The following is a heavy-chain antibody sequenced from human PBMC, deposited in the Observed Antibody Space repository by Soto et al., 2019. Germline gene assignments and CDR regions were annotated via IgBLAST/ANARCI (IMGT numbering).Heavy chain of an antibody. CDR1: GFTFSNAW. CDR3: TTARPRNKYSSSAYYLDD. Sequence: GGSLRLSCAASGFTFSNAWMSWVRQAPGKGLEWVGRIKSKTDGGTTDYAAPVKGRFTISRDDSKNTLYLQMNSLKTEDTAVYYCTTARPRNKYSSSAYYLDDWGQGTTVTVSS. D-gene: IGHD6-6*01. V-gene: IGHV3-15*01. CDR2: IKSKTDGGTT. J-gene: IGHJ4*02.